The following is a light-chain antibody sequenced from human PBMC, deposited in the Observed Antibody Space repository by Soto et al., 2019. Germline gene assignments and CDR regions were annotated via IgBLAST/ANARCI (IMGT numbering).Light chain of an antibody. CDR2: GAS. CDR3: QQYYDWPQT. V-gene: IGKV3-15*01. Sequence: ETVLTQSPDTLSVSPGERATLSCGASESVGTKLAWYQQKPGQAPRLLIYGASTRATGIPARFSGDGSGTAFTLTISSLQSEDLAIYYCQQYYDWPQTFGQGTTVELK. CDR1: ESVGTK. J-gene: IGKJ1*01.